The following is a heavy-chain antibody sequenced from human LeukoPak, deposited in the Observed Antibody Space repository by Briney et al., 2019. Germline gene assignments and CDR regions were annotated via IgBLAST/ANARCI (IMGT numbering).Heavy chain of an antibody. D-gene: IGHD3-22*01. V-gene: IGHV4-4*07. Sequence: PSETLSLTCTVSGGPIYSYYWSCIRQTAGKGLEWIGRLYPGVSPNYNPSLKSRVTMSVDTSKKQFALKLNTVTAADTAVYYCARLRFYDSTGYSPGHYMDVWGKGTTVTVSS. CDR2: LYPGVSP. J-gene: IGHJ6*03. CDR1: GGPIYSYY. CDR3: ARLRFYDSTGYSPGHYMDV.